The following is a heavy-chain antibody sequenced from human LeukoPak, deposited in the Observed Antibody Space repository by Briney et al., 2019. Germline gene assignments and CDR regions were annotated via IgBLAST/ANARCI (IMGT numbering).Heavy chain of an antibody. CDR2: IYYSGST. CDR3: ARHGYGFDY. D-gene: IGHD5-18*01. J-gene: IGHJ4*02. Sequence: SETLSLNCTVSGGSISSYYWSWIRQPPGKGLEWIGYIYYSGSTNYNPSLKSRVTISVDTSKNQFSLKLSSVTAADTAVYYCARHGYGFDYWGQGTLVTVSS. CDR1: GGSISSYY. V-gene: IGHV4-59*01.